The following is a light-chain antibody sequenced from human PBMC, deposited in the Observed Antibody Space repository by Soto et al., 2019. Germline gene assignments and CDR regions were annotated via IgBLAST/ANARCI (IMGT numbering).Light chain of an antibody. V-gene: IGLV2-8*01. J-gene: IGLJ3*02. Sequence: QSALTQPPSASGSPGQSVTISCTGTSSDVGGYNYVSWYQQHPGKAPKFLIFEVSRRPSGVPDRFSGSKSGNTASLAVSGLQADDEADYYCNSYAGSNSPLMFGGGTKLTVL. CDR3: NSYAGSNSPLM. CDR1: SSDVGGYNY. CDR2: EVS.